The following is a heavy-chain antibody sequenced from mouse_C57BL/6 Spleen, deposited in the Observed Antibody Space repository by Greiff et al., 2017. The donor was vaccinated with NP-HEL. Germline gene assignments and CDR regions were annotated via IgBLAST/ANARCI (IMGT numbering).Heavy chain of an antibody. J-gene: IGHJ4*01. CDR1: GFTFSDYY. CDR3: ARDGYYSNYGGAMDY. D-gene: IGHD2-5*01. V-gene: IGHV5-16*01. Sequence: EVKLMESEGGLVQPGSSMKLSCTASGFTFSDYYMAWVRQVPEKGLEWVANINYDGSSTYYLDSLKSRFIISRDNAKNILYLQMSSLKSEDTATYYCARDGYYSNYGGAMDYWGQGTSVTVSS. CDR2: INYDGSST.